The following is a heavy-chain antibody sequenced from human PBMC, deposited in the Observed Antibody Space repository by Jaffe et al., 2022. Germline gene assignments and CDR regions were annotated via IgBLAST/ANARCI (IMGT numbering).Heavy chain of an antibody. CDR3: AQSSDWFDP. J-gene: IGHJ5*02. D-gene: IGHD6-19*01. CDR2: IYWDDDK. V-gene: IGHV2-5*02. Sequence: QITLKESGPTLVKPTQTLTLTCTFSGFSLTTAGVGVNWIRQAPGKALEWLAVIYWDDDKRYSPSLKTRLTITKDTSKNQVVLTMTNMDPVDTATYFCAQSSDWFDPWGQGTLVTVSS. CDR1: GFSLTTAGVG.